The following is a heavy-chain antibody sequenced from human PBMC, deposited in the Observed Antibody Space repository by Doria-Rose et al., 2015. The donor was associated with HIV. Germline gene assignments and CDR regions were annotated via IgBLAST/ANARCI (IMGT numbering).Heavy chain of an antibody. D-gene: IGHD6-13*01. Sequence: ESGPVLVKPTETLTLTCTVSGVSLSSPGMGVSWIRQPPGKALVWLANIFSDDERSYKTSLKSRLTISRGTSKSQVVLTMTDMDPVDTATYYCARIKSSRWYHKYYFDFWGQGTLAIVSA. CDR3: ARIKSSRWYHKYYFDF. CDR2: IFSDDER. CDR1: GVSLSSPGMG. J-gene: IGHJ4*02. V-gene: IGHV2-26*01.